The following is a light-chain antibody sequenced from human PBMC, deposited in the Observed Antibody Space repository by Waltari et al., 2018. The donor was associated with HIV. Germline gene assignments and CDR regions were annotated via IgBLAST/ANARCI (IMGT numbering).Light chain of an antibody. V-gene: IGLV1-44*01. CDR2: NNN. Sequence: QSVLTQPPSVSGTPGQRVTISCSGSSSNIGSKTINWYQQLPGTAPKLLSYNNNPRPAGVLDRFSGSKSGPSASRAISGLQSEDEADYYCAAWDGSVNYSPVVFGGGTKLTVL. CDR3: AAWDGSVNYSPVV. J-gene: IGLJ2*01. CDR1: SSNIGSKT.